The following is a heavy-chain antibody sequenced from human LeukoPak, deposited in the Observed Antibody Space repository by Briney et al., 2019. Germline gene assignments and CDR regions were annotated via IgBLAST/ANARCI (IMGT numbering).Heavy chain of an antibody. Sequence: PGGSLRLSCAASGFTFSSYAMSWVRQAPGKGLEWVSAISGSGGSTNYADSVKGRFTISRDNSKNTVYLQMNSLRAEDTAVYYCAKTTTGYSSGRYPGWPVDYWGQGTLVTVSS. D-gene: IGHD6-19*01. J-gene: IGHJ4*02. V-gene: IGHV3-23*01. CDR1: GFTFSSYA. CDR2: ISGSGGST. CDR3: AKTTTGYSSGRYPGWPVDY.